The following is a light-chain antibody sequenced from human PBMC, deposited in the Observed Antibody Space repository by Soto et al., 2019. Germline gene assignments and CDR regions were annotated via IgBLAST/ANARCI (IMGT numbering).Light chain of an antibody. CDR2: DVS. V-gene: IGLV2-14*03. Sequence: QSVLTQPASVSGSPGQSIAISCTGSSSDVGGYKYVSWYQQHPGKAPKLMIYDVSNRPSGVSDRFSGSKSGNTASLTISGLQSEDEADYYCSSYTPSNSYVFGTGTKVTAL. CDR3: SSYTPSNSYV. CDR1: SSDVGGYKY. J-gene: IGLJ1*01.